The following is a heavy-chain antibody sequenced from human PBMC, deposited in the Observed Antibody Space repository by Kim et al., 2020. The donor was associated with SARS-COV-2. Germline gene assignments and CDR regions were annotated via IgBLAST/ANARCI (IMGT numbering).Heavy chain of an antibody. CDR1: GGSFSAYS. D-gene: IGHD3-3*01. CDR3: ARGRAGVVPSPILGLGPYYYYYAMDV. Sequence: SETLSLTCAVYGGSFSAYSWIWIRQAPGKGLEWIGEVNHSGSTKYHPSLKSRGTISVDTSKNQFSLKLPSVTAADTAVFYCARGRAGVVPSPILGLGPYYYYYAMDVWGQGTTVTVS. CDR2: VNHSGST. J-gene: IGHJ6*02. V-gene: IGHV4-34*01.